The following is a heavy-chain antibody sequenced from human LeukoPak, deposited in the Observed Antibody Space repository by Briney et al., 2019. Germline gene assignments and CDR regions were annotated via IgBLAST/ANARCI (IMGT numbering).Heavy chain of an antibody. CDR2: IKQDGSEK. D-gene: IGHD4-17*01. CDR3: ARAVADYGDTYYLDY. CDR1: GFTFSSYA. V-gene: IGHV3-7*01. Sequence: GGSLRLSCAASGFTFSSYAMSWVRQAPGKGLEWVANIKQDGSEKYYVDSVKGRFTISRDNAKNSLYLQMNSLRAEDTAVYYCARAVADYGDTYYLDYWGQGTLVTVSS. J-gene: IGHJ4*02.